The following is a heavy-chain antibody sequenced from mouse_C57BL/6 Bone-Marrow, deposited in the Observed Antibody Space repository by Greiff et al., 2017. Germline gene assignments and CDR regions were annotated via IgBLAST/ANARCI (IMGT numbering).Heavy chain of an antibody. D-gene: IGHD2-4*01. V-gene: IGHV5-15*01. CDR1: GFTFSDYG. Sequence: DVQLVESGGGLVQPGGSLKLSCAASGFTFSDYGMAWVRQAPRKGPEWVAFISNLAYSIYYADTVTGRFTISRENAKNTLYLEMSSLRSEDTAMYYCARLYYDRYYFDYWGQGTTLTVSS. CDR3: ARLYYDRYYFDY. J-gene: IGHJ2*01. CDR2: ISNLAYSI.